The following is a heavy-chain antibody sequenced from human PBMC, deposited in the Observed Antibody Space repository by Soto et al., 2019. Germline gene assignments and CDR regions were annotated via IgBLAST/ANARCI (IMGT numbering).Heavy chain of an antibody. CDR1: GYTFTSYG. CDR2: IRAYNGNT. J-gene: IGHJ4*02. D-gene: IGHD6-13*01. V-gene: IGHV1-18*01. Sequence: QVQLVQSGAEVKKPGASVKVSSKASGYTFTSYGISWVRQAPGPGLEWMGWIRAYNGNTNYVQQLQGRVTMTTDTSTSTGYMELRSLRSDDTAVYYCARVSSWLGFRYFDYWGQGTLVTVSS. CDR3: ARVSSWLGFRYFDY.